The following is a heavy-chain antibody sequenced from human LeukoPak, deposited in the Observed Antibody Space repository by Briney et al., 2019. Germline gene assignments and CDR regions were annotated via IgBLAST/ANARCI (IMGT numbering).Heavy chain of an antibody. V-gene: IGHV4-4*07. CDR2: IYSSGST. J-gene: IGHJ4*02. D-gene: IGHD6-6*01. Sequence: SETLSLTCTVSGGSFSSYYWTWIRQPAGKGLEWIGRIYSSGSTNYNPSLRSRVTISVDKSNNQFSLNLTSVTAADTGVYHCTREYSSTSGRHFDYWGQGILVTVPS. CDR3: TREYSSTSGRHFDY. CDR1: GGSFSSYY.